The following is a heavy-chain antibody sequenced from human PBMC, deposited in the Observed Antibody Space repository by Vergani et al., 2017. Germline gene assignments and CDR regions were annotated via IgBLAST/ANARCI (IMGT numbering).Heavy chain of an antibody. CDR2: ISSSGSTI. D-gene: IGHD3-22*01. CDR3: ARLSYDTTPYLQGGYDC. V-gene: IGHV3-11*01. CDR1: GFTFSDYY. Sequence: QVQLVESGGGVVQPGGSLRLSCAASGFTFSDYYMSWIRQAPGKGLEWVSYISSSGSTIYYADSVKGRFTISRDNAKNSLYLQMNSLRAEDTAVYYCARLSYDTTPYLQGGYDCWGQGTLVSVSS. J-gene: IGHJ4*02.